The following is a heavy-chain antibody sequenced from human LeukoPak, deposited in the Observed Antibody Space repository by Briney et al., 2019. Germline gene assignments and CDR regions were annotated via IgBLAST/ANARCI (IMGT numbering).Heavy chain of an antibody. CDR3: AWTGIVGATNIDC. CDR2: IYHSGST. Sequence: SETLSLTCAVSGGSISSSNWWSWVRQPPGKGLEWIGEIYHSGSTNYNPSLKSRVTISVDKSKNQFSLKRSSVTAADTAVYYCAWTGIVGATNIDCWGQGTLVTVSS. V-gene: IGHV4-4*02. J-gene: IGHJ4*02. CDR1: GGSISSSNW. D-gene: IGHD1-26*01.